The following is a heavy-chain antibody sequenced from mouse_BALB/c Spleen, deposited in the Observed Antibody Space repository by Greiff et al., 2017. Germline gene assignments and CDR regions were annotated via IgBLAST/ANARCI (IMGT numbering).Heavy chain of an antibody. V-gene: IGHV1-87*01. Sequence: VQLQQSGAELARPGASVKLSCKASGYTFTSYWMQWVKQRPGQGLEWIGAIYPGDGDTRYTQKFKGKATLTADKSSSTAYMQLSSLASEDSAVYYCAREGYYGSSPFDYWGQGTTLTVSS. CDR2: IYPGDGDT. CDR1: GYTFTSYW. CDR3: AREGYYGSSPFDY. D-gene: IGHD1-1*01. J-gene: IGHJ2*01.